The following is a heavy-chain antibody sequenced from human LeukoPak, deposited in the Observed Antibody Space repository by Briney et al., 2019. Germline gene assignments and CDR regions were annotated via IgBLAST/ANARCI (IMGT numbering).Heavy chain of an antibody. Sequence: GGSLRLSCAASGFTFSSYAMSWVRQAPGKGLEWVSAISGSGGSTYYADPVKGRFTISRDNSKNTLYLQMNSLRAEDTAVYYCAKGVLRYSDPRPFWGQGTLVTVSS. J-gene: IGHJ4*02. CDR1: GFTFSSYA. V-gene: IGHV3-23*01. CDR2: ISGSGGST. D-gene: IGHD3-9*01. CDR3: AKGVLRYSDPRPF.